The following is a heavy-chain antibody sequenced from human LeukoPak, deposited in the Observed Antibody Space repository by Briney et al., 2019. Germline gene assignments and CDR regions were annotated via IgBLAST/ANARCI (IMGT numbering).Heavy chain of an antibody. CDR3: GKGRHTSGWSFAYFDY. D-gene: IGHD6-19*01. J-gene: IGHJ4*02. CDR1: GFTFTNYA. V-gene: IGHV3-23*01. Sequence: GGSLRLSCAASGFTFTNYAMSWVRQAPGKGLEWVSAITDSGGSTYYADSVKGRFTISRDNSENTLYLQLNSLRAEDTAVYYGGKGRHTSGWSFAYFDYWGQGNPVTVSS. CDR2: ITDSGGST.